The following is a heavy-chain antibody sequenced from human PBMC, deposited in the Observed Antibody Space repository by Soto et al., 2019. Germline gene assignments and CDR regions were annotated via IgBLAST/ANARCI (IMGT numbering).Heavy chain of an antibody. CDR3: AHFPPGAYCASDFYFDY. V-gene: IGHV2-5*02. Sequence: SGPTLVNPTQTLTLTCTFSGFSLTADGEGVGWLRQPPGRALEWIALIHWDDEKRYSPSLKMRLTITKDTSKNQVVLTMTNLDPVDTGTYFCAHFPPGAYCASDFYFDYWGKGTPVTVSS. J-gene: IGHJ4*02. CDR2: IHWDDEK. CDR1: GFSLTADGEG. D-gene: IGHD2-21*01.